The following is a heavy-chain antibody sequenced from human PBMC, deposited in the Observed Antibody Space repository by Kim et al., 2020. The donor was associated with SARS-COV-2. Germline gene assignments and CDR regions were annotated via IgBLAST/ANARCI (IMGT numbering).Heavy chain of an antibody. Sequence: GGSLRLSCVASGFTFSNCWMIWVRQAPGKGLEWVADIKHDGSEKYYVDSVKGRFTISRDNAKNSLYLQLNSLRAEDTALYYCARGSPTFWSDYYTDYWGQGTLVTVSS. V-gene: IGHV3-7*03. J-gene: IGHJ4*02. D-gene: IGHD3-3*01. CDR2: IKHDGSEK. CDR3: ARGSPTFWSDYYTDY. CDR1: GFTFSNCW.